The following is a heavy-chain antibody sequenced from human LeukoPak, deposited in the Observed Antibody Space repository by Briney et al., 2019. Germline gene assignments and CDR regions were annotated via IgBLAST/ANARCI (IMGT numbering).Heavy chain of an antibody. CDR2: ISGSGGST. V-gene: IGHV3-23*01. D-gene: IGHD2-2*01. J-gene: IGHJ5*02. Sequence: GGSLRLSCAASGFTFSSYAMSWIRQAPGKGLECVSAISGSGGSTYYADSVKGRFTISRDNSKNTLYLQMNSLRAEDTAVYYCAKDRSRPRNWFDPWGQGTLVTVSS. CDR3: AKDRSRPRNWFDP. CDR1: GFTFSSYA.